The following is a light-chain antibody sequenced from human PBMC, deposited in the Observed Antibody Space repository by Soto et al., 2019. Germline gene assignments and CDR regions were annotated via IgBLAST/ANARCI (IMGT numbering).Light chain of an antibody. J-gene: IGKJ1*01. CDR3: QQSYTTPQSWT. Sequence: AIRITQSPSSLSASTGDRVTITCRASQGISSYLAWYQQKPGKAPKLLIYAASTLQSGVPSGFSGSGSGTDFALTISSLQPEDFATYFCQQSYTTPQSWTFGQGTKVDIK. CDR1: QGISSY. V-gene: IGKV1-8*01. CDR2: AAS.